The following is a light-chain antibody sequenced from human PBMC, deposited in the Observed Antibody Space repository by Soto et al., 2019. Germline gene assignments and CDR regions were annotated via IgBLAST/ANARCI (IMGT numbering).Light chain of an antibody. Sequence: EIVLTQSPGTLSLSPGEGATLSCRASQSIDSLYLAWYQQKPGQSPRLLIYRASSRATGIPDRFSGSGSGTDFTLTISRLAPEGFAVYHCQHYGGSPPFTFGQGTKLEIK. V-gene: IGKV3-20*01. CDR2: RAS. J-gene: IGKJ2*01. CDR1: QSIDSLY. CDR3: QHYGGSPPFT.